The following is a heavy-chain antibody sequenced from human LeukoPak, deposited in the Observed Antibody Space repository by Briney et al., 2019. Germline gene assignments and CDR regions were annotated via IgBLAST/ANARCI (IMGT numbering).Heavy chain of an antibody. CDR3: VGSGWLYYFDY. J-gene: IGHJ4*02. CDR1: GFTFSSYA. D-gene: IGHD6-19*01. Sequence: PGGSLRLSCAASGFTFSSYAMSWVRQAPGKGLEWVSVIYSGGSTYYADSVKGRFTISRDNSKNTLYLQMNSLRAEDTAVYYCVGSGWLYYFDYWGQGTLVTVSS. V-gene: IGHV3-66*01. CDR2: IYSGGST.